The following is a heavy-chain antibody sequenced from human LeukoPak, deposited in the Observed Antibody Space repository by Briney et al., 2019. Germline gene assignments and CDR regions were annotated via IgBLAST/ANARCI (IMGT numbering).Heavy chain of an antibody. V-gene: IGHV3-7*04. CDR3: ARDTRWGGEDFGF. D-gene: IGHD2-2*01. CDR2: IKQDGSEK. Sequence: PGGSLRLSRAASGFTFSSYWMTWVRQAPGKGLEWVANIKQDGSEKYYVDSVKGRFTISRDNAKNSVYLQMNSLRAEDTAVYYCARDTRWGGEDFGFWGQGTLVTVSS. CDR1: GFTFSSYW. J-gene: IGHJ4*02.